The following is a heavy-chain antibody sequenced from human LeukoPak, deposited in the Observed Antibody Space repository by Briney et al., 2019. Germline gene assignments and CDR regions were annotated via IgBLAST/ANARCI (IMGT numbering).Heavy chain of an antibody. D-gene: IGHD6-19*01. CDR3: ARDREWLVRYYGMDV. CDR2: ISAYNGNT. Sequence: ASVKVSCKASGYTFTSYGISWVRQAPGQGLEWMGWISAYNGNTNYAQKLQGRVTMTTDTSTSTAYMELRSLRSDDTAMYYCARDREWLVRYYGMDVWGQGTTVTVSS. V-gene: IGHV1-18*01. J-gene: IGHJ6*02. CDR1: GYTFTSYG.